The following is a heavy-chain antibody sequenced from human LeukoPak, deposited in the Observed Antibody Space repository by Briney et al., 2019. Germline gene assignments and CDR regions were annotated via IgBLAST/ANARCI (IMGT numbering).Heavy chain of an antibody. CDR2: IRYDGSNK. Sequence: GGSLRLSCAASGFTFSSYGMHWVRQAPGKGLEWVAFIRYDGSNKYYADSVKGRFTISRENSKNTLYLQMNSLRAEDTAVYYCAKAPATTTYYFDYWGQGTLVTVSS. CDR1: GFTFSSYG. D-gene: IGHD5-12*01. V-gene: IGHV3-30*02. J-gene: IGHJ4*02. CDR3: AKAPATTTYYFDY.